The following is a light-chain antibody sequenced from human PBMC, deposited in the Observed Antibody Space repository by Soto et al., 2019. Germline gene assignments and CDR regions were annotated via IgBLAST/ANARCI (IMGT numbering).Light chain of an antibody. V-gene: IGKV3-20*01. Sequence: ENVLTQSPGTLSLSPGERATLSCRASQTVSSYLTWYQQRPGQAPRLLIYGASKRATGIPDRFSGSGSGTDFPLPISRLEPEDFALYYCQQYGTSPTTFGQGTRLEIK. J-gene: IGKJ5*01. CDR1: QTVSSY. CDR3: QQYGTSPTT. CDR2: GAS.